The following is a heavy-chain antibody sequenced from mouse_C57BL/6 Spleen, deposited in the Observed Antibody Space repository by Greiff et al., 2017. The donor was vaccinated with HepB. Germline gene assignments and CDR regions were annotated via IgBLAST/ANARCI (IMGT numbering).Heavy chain of an antibody. V-gene: IGHV5-6*02. CDR2: ISSGGSYT. D-gene: IGHD4-1*01. J-gene: IGHJ4*01. Sequence: DVMLVESGGDLVKPGGSLKLSCAASGFTFSSYGMSWVRQTPDKRLEWVATISSGGSYTYYPDSVKGRFTISRDNAKNTLYLQMSSLKSEDTAMYYCARHGNNYYAMDYWGQGTSVTVSS. CDR3: ARHGNNYYAMDY. CDR1: GFTFSSYG.